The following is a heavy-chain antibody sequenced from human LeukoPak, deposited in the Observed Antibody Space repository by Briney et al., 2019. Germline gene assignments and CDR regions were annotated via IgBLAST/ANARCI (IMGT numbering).Heavy chain of an antibody. CDR3: ARERYNWNDKRSGYFDY. V-gene: IGHV1-2*06. Sequence: ASVKVSCKASGYTFTGYYMHWVRQAPGQGLEWMGRINPNSGGTNYAQKFQGRVTMTRDTSISTAYMELSRLRSDDTAVYYCARERYNWNDKRSGYFDYWGQGTLVTVSS. D-gene: IGHD1-20*01. CDR2: INPNSGGT. J-gene: IGHJ4*02. CDR1: GYTFTGYY.